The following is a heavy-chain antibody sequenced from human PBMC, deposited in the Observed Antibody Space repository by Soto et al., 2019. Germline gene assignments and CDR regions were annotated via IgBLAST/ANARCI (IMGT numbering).Heavy chain of an antibody. CDR1: GFTFSSYA. CDR3: ARDMLIKGGGMDV. CDR2: ISYDGSNK. Sequence: QVQLVESGGGVVQPGRSLRLSCAASGFTFSSYAMHWVRQAPGKGLEWVAVISYDGSNKYYADSVKGRFTISRDNSKNTLYLQMNRLRAEDTAVYYCARDMLIKGGGMDVWGQGTTVTVSS. V-gene: IGHV3-30-3*01. J-gene: IGHJ6*02. D-gene: IGHD3-10*02.